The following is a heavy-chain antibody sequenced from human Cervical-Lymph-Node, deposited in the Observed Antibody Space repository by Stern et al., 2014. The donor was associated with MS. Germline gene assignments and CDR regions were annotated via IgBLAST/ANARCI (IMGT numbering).Heavy chain of an antibody. CDR1: GDTFNNYA. J-gene: IGHJ6*02. V-gene: IGHV1-69*01. CDR3: ATSNTPAEIGDYYYYGMDV. Sequence: QVQLVQSGAEVKKPGSSVRVSCRASGDTFNNYAIAWVRQAPGQGLEWMGGIIPIFGTPNYAQKFQGRVTITAGESMTTAYMELSSLRSEDTAVYYCATSNTPAEIGDYYYYGMDVWGQGTTVTVSS. CDR2: IIPIFGTP. D-gene: IGHD2-2*01.